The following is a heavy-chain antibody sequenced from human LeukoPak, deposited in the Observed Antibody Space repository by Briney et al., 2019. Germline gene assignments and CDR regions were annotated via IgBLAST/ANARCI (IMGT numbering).Heavy chain of an antibody. CDR3: ARVFRLSYYYENSGKGPFDI. CDR1: GFTFDDYA. D-gene: IGHD3-22*01. Sequence: PGGSLGLSCAASGFTFDDYAMHWVRQAPGKGLEWVSGINWNGGSTGYADSVKGRFTISRDNAKNTLYLQMNSLRAEDTALYYCARVFRLSYYYENSGKGPFDIWGQGTMVTVSS. J-gene: IGHJ3*02. CDR2: INWNGGST. V-gene: IGHV3-20*04.